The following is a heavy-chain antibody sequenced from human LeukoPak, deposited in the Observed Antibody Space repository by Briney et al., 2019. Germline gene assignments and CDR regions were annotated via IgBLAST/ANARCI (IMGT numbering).Heavy chain of an antibody. Sequence: PSETLSLTCTVSGVSISSGGYYWSWLRQHPGKGLEWIGYICYSGSTYYNPSLKSRVTISVDTSNNQFSLKLSSVTAADTAVYYCARGVRITIFGVPNDSYMDVWGKGTTVTVSS. CDR3: ARGVRITIFGVPNDSYMDV. D-gene: IGHD3-3*01. V-gene: IGHV4-31*03. J-gene: IGHJ6*03. CDR1: GVSISSGGYY. CDR2: ICYSGST.